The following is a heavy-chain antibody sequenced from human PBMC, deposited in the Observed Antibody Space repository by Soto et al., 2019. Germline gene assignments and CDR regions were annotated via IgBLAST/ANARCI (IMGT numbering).Heavy chain of an antibody. J-gene: IGHJ5*02. V-gene: IGHV1-8*01. CDR1: GYSFSTYD. D-gene: IGHD2-2*02. CDR3: ARPYCDSTSCYTDWFDP. CDR2: VNPKSGNT. Sequence: ASVKVSCKASGYSFSTYDINWVRQAPGQGLEWMGWVNPKSGNTDYAQRFRGRVTMTSDTSISTAYMELSALTPEDTAVYYCARPYCDSTSCYTDWFDPWGQGTLVTVPS.